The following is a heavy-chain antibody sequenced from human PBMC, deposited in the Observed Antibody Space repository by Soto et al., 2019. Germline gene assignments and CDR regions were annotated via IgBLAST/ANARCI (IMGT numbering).Heavy chain of an antibody. V-gene: IGHV4-61*01. CDR1: GGSVSSGSYY. J-gene: IGHJ4*02. CDR3: AREYPPHYDFWSGCLDY. D-gene: IGHD3-3*01. Sequence: QVQLQASGPGLVKPSETLSLTCTVSGGSVSSGSYYWSWIRQPPGKGLEWIGYIYYSGSTNYNPALKSRVTISVDTSKNQFSLKLTSVTAADTAVYYCAREYPPHYDFWSGCLDYWGQGTLVTVS. CDR2: IYYSGST.